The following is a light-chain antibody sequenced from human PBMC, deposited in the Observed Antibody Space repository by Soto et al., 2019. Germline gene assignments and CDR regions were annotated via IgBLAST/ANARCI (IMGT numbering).Light chain of an antibody. CDR3: QQHDILPIT. V-gene: IGKV3-20*01. CDR1: RNLSRYF. CDR2: GAS. J-gene: IGKJ5*01. Sequence: EIVLTQSPVTLSLSPGEQASLSCRASRNLSRYFLAWYQHKPGQAPRLLISGASRRATGIPDRFSGAGSGTDFTLTISRLEPEDFALYYCQQHDILPITFGQGTRLEIK.